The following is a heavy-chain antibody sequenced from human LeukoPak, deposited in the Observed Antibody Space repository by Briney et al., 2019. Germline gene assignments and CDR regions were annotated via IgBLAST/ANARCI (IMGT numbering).Heavy chain of an antibody. V-gene: IGHV3-74*01. CDR2: INMDGTTI. CDR3: ARVSRGSYHFEY. CDR1: GFTFSSYW. D-gene: IGHD1-26*01. Sequence: GGSLRLSCTASGFTFSSYWMHWVRQGPGKGLEWVSRINMDGTTISYADSVKGRFTISRDNAKNTLYLQMSSLRAEDTAVYYCARVSRGSYHFEYWGQGALVTVSS. J-gene: IGHJ4*02.